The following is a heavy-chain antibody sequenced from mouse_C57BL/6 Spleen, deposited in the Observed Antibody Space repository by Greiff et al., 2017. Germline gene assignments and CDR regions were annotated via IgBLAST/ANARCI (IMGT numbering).Heavy chain of an antibody. CDR3: ARKFITTVVATGDYAMDY. CDR2: INPSSGYT. CDR1: GYTFTSYW. V-gene: IGHV1-7*01. J-gene: IGHJ4*01. D-gene: IGHD1-1*01. Sequence: QVQLQQSGAELAKPGASVKLSCKASGYTFTSYWMHWVKPRPGQGLEWIGYINPSSGYTKYNQKFKDKATLTADKSSSTAYMQLSSLTYEDSAVYYCARKFITTVVATGDYAMDYWGQGTSVTVSS.